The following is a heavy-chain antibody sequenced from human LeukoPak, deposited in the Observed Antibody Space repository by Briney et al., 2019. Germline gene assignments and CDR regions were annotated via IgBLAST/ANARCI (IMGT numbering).Heavy chain of an antibody. D-gene: IGHD4-17*01. V-gene: IGHV3-23*01. CDR2: ISGSGDST. J-gene: IGHJ4*02. Sequence: GSLRLSCAASGFTFSSYAMSWVRQAPGKGLEWVSTISGSGDSTYYADSVKGRFTISRDNSKNTLYLQMNSLRAEDTAVYYCAQALMSTVTTPDYWGQGTLVTVS. CDR1: GFTFSSYA. CDR3: AQALMSTVTTPDY.